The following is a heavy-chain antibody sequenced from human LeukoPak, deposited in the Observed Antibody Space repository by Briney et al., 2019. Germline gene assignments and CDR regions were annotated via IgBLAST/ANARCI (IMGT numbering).Heavy chain of an antibody. CDR2: FDPEDGET. CDR3: ATAFFLRDYVWGSYRYTFDY. V-gene: IGHV1-24*01. J-gene: IGHJ4*02. D-gene: IGHD3-16*02. Sequence: ASVKGSCKVSGYTLTELSMHWVRQAPGKGLEWMGGFDPEDGETIYAQKFQGRVTMTEDTSTDTAYMELSSLRSEDTAVYYCATAFFLRDYVWGSYRYTFDYWGQGTLVTVSS. CDR1: GYTLTELS.